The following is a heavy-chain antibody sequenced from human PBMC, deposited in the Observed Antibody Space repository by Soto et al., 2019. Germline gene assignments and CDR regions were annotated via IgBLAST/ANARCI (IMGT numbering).Heavy chain of an antibody. Sequence: SVKVSCKASGGTFSSYAISWVRQAPGQGLEWMGGIIPIFGTANYAQKFQGRVTITADESTSTAYMELSSLRSEDTAVYYCASHWSVGIVATMDDRGHFDYWGQGTLVTVSS. CDR2: IIPIFGTA. V-gene: IGHV1-69*13. D-gene: IGHD5-12*01. CDR3: ASHWSVGIVATMDDRGHFDY. CDR1: GGTFSSYA. J-gene: IGHJ4*02.